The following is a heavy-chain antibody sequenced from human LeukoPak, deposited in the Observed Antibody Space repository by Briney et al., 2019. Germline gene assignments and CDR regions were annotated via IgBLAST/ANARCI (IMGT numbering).Heavy chain of an antibody. J-gene: IGHJ4*02. V-gene: IGHV3-43D*04. Sequence: PGGSLGLSCAASGFTFDDYAMHWVRQAPGKGLEWVSPISWGGGSTYYADSVKGRFTISRDNSKNSLYLHMNSLRAEDTALYYCAKDRSGNSYGHFDYWGQGTLVTISS. D-gene: IGHD3-10*01. CDR1: GFTFDDYA. CDR3: AKDRSGNSYGHFDY. CDR2: ISWGGGST.